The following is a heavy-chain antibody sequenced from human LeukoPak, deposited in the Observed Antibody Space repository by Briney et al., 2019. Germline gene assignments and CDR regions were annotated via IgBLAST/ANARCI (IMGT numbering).Heavy chain of an antibody. CDR1: GFAFSNYG. D-gene: IGHD3-3*01. Sequence: PGGSLRLSCAASGFAFSNYGVHWVRQAPGKGLEWVALLSYDGSKTYYADSVKGRFTISRDKYMSTVYLQMSSLRAEDTAVYYCAKDRWDFSYHYYGMDVWGQGTTVTVSS. J-gene: IGHJ6*02. CDR3: AKDRWDFSYHYYGMDV. CDR2: LSYDGSKT. V-gene: IGHV3-30*18.